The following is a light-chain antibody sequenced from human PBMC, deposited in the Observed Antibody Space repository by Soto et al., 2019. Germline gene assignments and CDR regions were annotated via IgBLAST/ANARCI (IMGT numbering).Light chain of an antibody. CDR1: QSIGTW. CDR3: QEYYTYYRT. CDR2: DVS. V-gene: IGKV1-5*01. J-gene: IGKJ1*01. Sequence: DIQMTQSPSTLSASIGDRVTITCRASQSIGTWLAWYQQKPGTAPKLLIYDVSGLQGGFPSRFSGSGSWTEFTLTISRLQPDDFATYYCQEYYTYYRTFGQGTKVEFK.